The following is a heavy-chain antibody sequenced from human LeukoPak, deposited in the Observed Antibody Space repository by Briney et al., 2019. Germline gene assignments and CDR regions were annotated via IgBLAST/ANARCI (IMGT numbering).Heavy chain of an antibody. D-gene: IGHD1-26*01. CDR1: GFTFSSYA. V-gene: IGHV3-30-3*01. J-gene: IGHJ4*02. CDR2: ISYDGSNK. CDR3: ARPKWELQIYYFDY. Sequence: PGRSLRLSCAASGFTFSSYAMHWVRQAPGKGLEWVAVISYDGSNKYYADSVKGRFTISRGNSKNTLYLQMNSLRAEDTAVYYCARPKWELQIYYFDYWGQGTLVTVSS.